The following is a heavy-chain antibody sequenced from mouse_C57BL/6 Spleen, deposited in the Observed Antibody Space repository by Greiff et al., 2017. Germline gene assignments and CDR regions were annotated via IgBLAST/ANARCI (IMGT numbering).Heavy chain of an antibody. V-gene: IGHV1-52*01. J-gene: IGHJ4*01. CDR3: ARLDGGAMDY. CDR2: IDPSDSET. CDR1: GYTFTSYW. Sequence: VQLQQPGAELVRPGSSVKLSCKASGYTFTSYWMHWVKQRPIQGLEWIGNIDPSDSETHYNQKFKDKATLTVDKSSSTAYMQLSSLTSEDSAVYYCARLDGGAMDYWGQGTSVTVSS.